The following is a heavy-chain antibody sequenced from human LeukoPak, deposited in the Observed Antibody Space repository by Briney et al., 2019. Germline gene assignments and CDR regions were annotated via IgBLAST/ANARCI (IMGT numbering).Heavy chain of an antibody. CDR3: ARESITGDRDFDY. CDR1: GFIFSSYS. J-gene: IGHJ4*02. V-gene: IGHV3-48*01. Sequence: GGSXXLSXAXXGFIFSSYSMNWVRQAPGRGREWISYISSGIRTIFYPYSVKGRFTIFRHNAKNSLYLLMNSLRADDTAVYYCARESITGDRDFDYWGQGTLITVSS. D-gene: IGHD7-27*01. CDR2: ISSGIRTI.